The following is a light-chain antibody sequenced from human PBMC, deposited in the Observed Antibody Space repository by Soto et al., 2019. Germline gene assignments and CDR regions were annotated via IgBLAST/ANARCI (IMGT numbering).Light chain of an antibody. J-gene: IGKJ1*01. CDR3: QQYSIWRT. V-gene: IGKV3-15*01. CDR1: ESVSTN. CDR2: GAS. Sequence: EIVMTRAAATLSVSPGESSTLSCRASESVSTNLAWYQQKAGQAPRLLIYGASTRATGIPARFSGSGSGTEFTLTISSLQSEDFAVYYCQQYSIWRTFGQGTKVDIK.